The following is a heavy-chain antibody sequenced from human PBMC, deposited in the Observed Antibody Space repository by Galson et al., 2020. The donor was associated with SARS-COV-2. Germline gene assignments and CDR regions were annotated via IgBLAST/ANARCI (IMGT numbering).Heavy chain of an antibody. Sequence: SVKVSCKASGGTFSSYAISWVRQAPGQGLEWMGGIIPIFGTANYAQKFQGRVTITADESTSTAYMELSSLRSEDTAVYYCARVELPGNWFDPWGQGTLVTVSS. D-gene: IGHD1-26*01. CDR3: ARVELPGNWFDP. J-gene: IGHJ5*02. CDR2: IIPIFGTA. CDR1: GGTFSSYA. V-gene: IGHV1-69*13.